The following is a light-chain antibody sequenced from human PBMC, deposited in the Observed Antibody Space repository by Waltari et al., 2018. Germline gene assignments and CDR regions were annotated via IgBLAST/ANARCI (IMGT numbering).Light chain of an antibody. Sequence: QSALTQPPSASGSPGQSVTISCTGTSSDIGTYNYLSCYQQQPGKAPTLLIYDVSQRPSGVPDRFSGSKSGNTASLTVSGLQAEDEGDYYCSSYAGSNNFLYVFGTGTKVSVL. V-gene: IGLV2-8*01. CDR1: SSDIGTYNY. J-gene: IGLJ1*01. CDR2: DVS. CDR3: SSYAGSNNFLYV.